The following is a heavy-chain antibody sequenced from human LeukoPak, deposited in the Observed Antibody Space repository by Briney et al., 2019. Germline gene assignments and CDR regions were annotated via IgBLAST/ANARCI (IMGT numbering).Heavy chain of an antibody. D-gene: IGHD6-19*01. J-gene: IGHJ4*02. CDR3: AKDTGSGWDFDS. Sequence: GGSLRLSCAASGFTFGGFAMHWVRQAPVRGLEWVSLVTGGGTTYYADSVRGRFTISRDNSKNSLYLQMNTLRTEDTAFDYCAKDTGSGWDFDSWGQGTLVTVSS. V-gene: IGHV3-43*02. CDR1: GFTFGGFA. CDR2: VTGGGTT.